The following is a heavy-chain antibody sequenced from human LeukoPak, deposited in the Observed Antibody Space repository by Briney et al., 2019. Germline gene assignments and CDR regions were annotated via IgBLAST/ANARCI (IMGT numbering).Heavy chain of an antibody. CDR1: GLIFSNYW. Sequence: PGGSLRLSCAASGLIFSNYWLTWVRLAPGKGLEWVANIKLDGSEKYYVDSVKGRFTISRDDAYNSLSLQMNSLRAEDSAVYYCARVDMRHYFFDLWGQGTLVTVSS. V-gene: IGHV3-7*01. D-gene: IGHD3/OR15-3a*01. CDR3: ARVDMRHYFFDL. CDR2: IKLDGSEK. J-gene: IGHJ4*02.